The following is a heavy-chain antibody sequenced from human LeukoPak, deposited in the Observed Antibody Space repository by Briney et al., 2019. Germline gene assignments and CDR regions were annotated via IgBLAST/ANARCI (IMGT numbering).Heavy chain of an antibody. D-gene: IGHD5-18*01. V-gene: IGHV1-18*01. CDR1: GYXFTSYG. CDR2: ISAYNGNT. CDR3: ARSSALIQLSLDY. Sequence: ASVKVSCKASGYXFTSYGISWVRQAPGQGLEWMGWISAYNGNTNYAQKLQGRVTMTTDTSTSTAYVELRSLRSDDTAVYYCARSSALIQLSLDYWGQGTLVTVSS. J-gene: IGHJ4*02.